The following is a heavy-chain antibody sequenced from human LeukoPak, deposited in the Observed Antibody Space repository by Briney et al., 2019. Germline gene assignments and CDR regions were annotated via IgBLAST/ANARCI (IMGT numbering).Heavy chain of an antibody. J-gene: IGHJ4*02. CDR2: ISGSGGST. CDR1: GFTFSSYG. V-gene: IGHV3-23*01. D-gene: IGHD6-19*01. Sequence: GRSLRLSCAASGFTFSSYGMHWVRQAPGKGLEWVSAISGSGGSTYYADSVKGRFTISRDNSKNTLSLQMSSLRVEDTAVYYCAKGSSSGWSGDYFDYWGQGTLITVSS. CDR3: AKGSSSGWSGDYFDY.